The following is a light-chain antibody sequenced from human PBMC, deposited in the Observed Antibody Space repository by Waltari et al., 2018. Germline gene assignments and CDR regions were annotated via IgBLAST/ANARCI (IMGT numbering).Light chain of an antibody. J-gene: IGKJ1*01. V-gene: IGKV1-5*03. CDR1: QSISSW. CDR3: QQYNSYWA. Sequence: DIQMTQSPSTLSASVGDRVTITCRASQSISSWLAWYQQKPGKAPKLLIYKASSLESGVPSRFRGRGSGTEFTLTISSLQPDDFATYYCQQYNSYWAFGQGTTVEIK. CDR2: KAS.